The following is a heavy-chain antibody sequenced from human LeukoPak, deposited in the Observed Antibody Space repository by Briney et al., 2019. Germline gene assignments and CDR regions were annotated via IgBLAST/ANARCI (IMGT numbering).Heavy chain of an antibody. CDR1: GGSISSYY. D-gene: IGHD2-2*01. CDR2: IYTSGST. Sequence: SETLSLTCTVSGGSISSYYWSWIRQPAGEGLEWIGRIYTSGSTNYNPSLKSRVTMSVDTSKNQFSLKLSSVTAADTAVYYCARAKYQLRSDFFHYMDVWGKGTTVTVSS. J-gene: IGHJ6*03. V-gene: IGHV4-4*07. CDR3: ARAKYQLRSDFFHYMDV.